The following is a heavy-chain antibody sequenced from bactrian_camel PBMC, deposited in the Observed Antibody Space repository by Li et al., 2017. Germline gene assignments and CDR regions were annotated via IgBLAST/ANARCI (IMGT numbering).Heavy chain of an antibody. CDR1: GFTFEDSD. J-gene: IGHJ4*01. V-gene: IGHV3S55*01. D-gene: IGHD6*01. CDR2: ISSDGST. CDR3: AAHRAYCTVGVCYCAPPGIKYEYKV. Sequence: HVQLVESGGGSVQAGGSLRLSCTASGFTFEDSDMSWHRQAPGNECELVSTISSDGSTYYADSVKGRFTISQDNAGNTLYLQMNSLEPEDTAMYYCAAHRAYCTVGVCYCAPPGIKYEYKVWGQGTQVTVS.